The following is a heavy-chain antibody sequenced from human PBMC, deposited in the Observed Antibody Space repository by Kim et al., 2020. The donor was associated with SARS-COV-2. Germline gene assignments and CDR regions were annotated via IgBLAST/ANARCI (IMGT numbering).Heavy chain of an antibody. CDR2: ISAYNGNT. CDR3: ARVCRGGAVPAAIVTSCYMDV. CDR1: GYTFTSYG. D-gene: IGHD2-2*01. J-gene: IGHJ6*03. Sequence: ASVKVSCKASGYTFTSYGISWVRQAPGQGLEWMGWISAYNGNTNYAQKLQGRVTMTTDTSTSTAYMELRSLRSDDTAVYYCARVCRGGAVPAAIVTSCYMDVWGKGTTVTVSS. V-gene: IGHV1-18*01.